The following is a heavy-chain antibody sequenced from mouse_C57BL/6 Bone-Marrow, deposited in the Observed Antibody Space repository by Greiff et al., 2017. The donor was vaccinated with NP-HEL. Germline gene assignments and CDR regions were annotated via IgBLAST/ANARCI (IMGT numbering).Heavy chain of an antibody. V-gene: IGHV1-82*01. Sequence: VQLQQSGPELVKPGASVKISCKASGYAFGSSWMNWVKQRPGKGLEWIGRIYPGDGDTNYNGKFKGKATLTADKSSSTAYMQLSSLTSEDSAVYFCARVGLRREFAYWGQGTLVTVSA. J-gene: IGHJ3*01. CDR3: ARVGLRREFAY. D-gene: IGHD2-4*01. CDR1: GYAFGSSW. CDR2: IYPGDGDT.